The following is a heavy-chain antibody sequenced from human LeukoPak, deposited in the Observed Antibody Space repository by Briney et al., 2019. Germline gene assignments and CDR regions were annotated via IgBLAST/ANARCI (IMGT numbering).Heavy chain of an antibody. CDR2: ISSSGSTI. J-gene: IGHJ4*02. CDR1: GFTFSSYE. D-gene: IGHD6-19*01. Sequence: GGSLRLSCAASGFTFSSYEMNWVRQAPGKGLEWVSYISSSGSTIYYADSVKGRFTISRDNAKNSLYLQVNSLRAEDTAVYYCARVAVAGTVDYWGQGTLVTVSS. V-gene: IGHV3-48*03. CDR3: ARVAVAGTVDY.